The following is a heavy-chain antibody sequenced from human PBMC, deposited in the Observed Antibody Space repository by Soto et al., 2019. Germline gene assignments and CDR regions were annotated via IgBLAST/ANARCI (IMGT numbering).Heavy chain of an antibody. CDR3: ARTFDYYGMDV. CDR2: IYHAGSV. V-gene: IGHV4-38-2*01. Sequence: SETLSLTCAVSGYSIASGYYWAWIRQSPGKGLEWIGSIYHAGSVYYNPSLNSRVAVSLDTSKNHFSLKLTSVTATDTAVYYCARTFDYYGMDVWGQGTTVTVSS. J-gene: IGHJ6*02. CDR1: GYSIASGYY.